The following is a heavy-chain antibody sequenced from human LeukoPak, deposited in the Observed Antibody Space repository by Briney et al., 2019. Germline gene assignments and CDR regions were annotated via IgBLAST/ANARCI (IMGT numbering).Heavy chain of an antibody. CDR3: ARVYSSGWYGAFDI. CDR2: IWYDGSNK. Sequence: QAGGSLKLSCAASGFPFSSYGMHWVRQAPGKGLEWVAVIWYDGSNKYYADSVKGRFTISRDNSKNTLYLQMNSLRAEDTAVYYCARVYSSGWYGAFDIWGQGTMVTVSS. D-gene: IGHD6-19*01. V-gene: IGHV3-33*01. J-gene: IGHJ3*02. CDR1: GFPFSSYG.